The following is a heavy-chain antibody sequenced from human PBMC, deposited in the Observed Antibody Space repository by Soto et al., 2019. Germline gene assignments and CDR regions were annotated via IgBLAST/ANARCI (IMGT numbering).Heavy chain of an antibody. J-gene: IGHJ4*02. CDR2: VRGNGDPP. CDR3: VKSRGGNNFDFFD. D-gene: IGHD5-12*01. V-gene: IGHV3-64D*06. CDR1: GFTFSSYA. Sequence: VGSLRLSCSASGFTFSSYAMHWVRQAPGKGLEYVSGVRGNGDPPFYADSVKGRFTISRDNSKNTLYLQMSSLSADDTAVYYCVKSRGGNNFDFFDWGQGALVTVSS.